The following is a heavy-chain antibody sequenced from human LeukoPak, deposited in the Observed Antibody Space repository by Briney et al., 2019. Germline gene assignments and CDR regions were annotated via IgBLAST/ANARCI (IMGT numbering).Heavy chain of an antibody. D-gene: IGHD3-3*02. J-gene: IGHJ4*02. CDR3: ARGQFWSGYSI. Sequence: SETLSLTCTVPGGSINSTSYFWGWIRQPPGKGLEWIGSIFYSGSTFYNPSLKSRVTMSVDTSKNQFSLNLSSVTAADTAVYYCARGQFWSGYSIWGQGTLVTVSS. CDR1: GGSINSTSYF. V-gene: IGHV4-39*01. CDR2: IFYSGST.